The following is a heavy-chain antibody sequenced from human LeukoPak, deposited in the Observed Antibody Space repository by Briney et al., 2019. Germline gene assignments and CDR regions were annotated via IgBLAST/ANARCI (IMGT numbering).Heavy chain of an antibody. D-gene: IGHD5-12*01. CDR2: IYYSGST. Sequence: SETLSLTCTVSGGSISSYYWSWIRQPPGKGLEWIGYIYYSGSTNYNPSLKSRVTISVDTSKNQFSLKLSSVTAADTAVYYCARHIRSGYDFDYWGQGTLVTVSS. CDR3: ARHIRSGYDFDY. J-gene: IGHJ4*02. V-gene: IGHV4-59*08. CDR1: GGSISSYY.